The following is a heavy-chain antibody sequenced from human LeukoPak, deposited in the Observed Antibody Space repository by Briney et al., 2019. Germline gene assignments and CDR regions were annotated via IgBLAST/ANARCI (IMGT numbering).Heavy chain of an antibody. Sequence: GGSLRLSCAASGFTFSSYRMNWAGQAPGKGLEWVSAISSSSSYIYYADSVKGRFTISRDNAKNSLYLQMNSLRAEDTAVYYCARDLGQWLVLGGSDYWGQGTLVTVSS. J-gene: IGHJ4*02. CDR1: GFTFSSYR. CDR3: ARDLGQWLVLGGSDY. D-gene: IGHD6-19*01. V-gene: IGHV3-21*01. CDR2: ISSSSSYI.